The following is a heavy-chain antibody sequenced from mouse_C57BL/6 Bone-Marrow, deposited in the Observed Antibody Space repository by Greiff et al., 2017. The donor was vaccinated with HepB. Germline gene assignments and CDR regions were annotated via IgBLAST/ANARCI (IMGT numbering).Heavy chain of an antibody. CDR1: GFTFSDYY. V-gene: IGHV5-12*01. CDR3: ARQGTTVVDWYFDV. D-gene: IGHD1-1*01. CDR2: ISNGGGST. J-gene: IGHJ1*03. Sequence: EVQRVESGGGLVQPGGSLKLSCAASGFTFSDYYMYWVRQTPEKRLEWVAYISNGGGSTYYPDTVKGRFTISRDNAKNTLYLQMSRLQSEDTAMYYCARQGTTVVDWYFDVWGTGTTVTVSS.